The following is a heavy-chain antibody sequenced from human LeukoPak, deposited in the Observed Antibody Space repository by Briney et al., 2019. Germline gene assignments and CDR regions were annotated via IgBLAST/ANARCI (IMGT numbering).Heavy chain of an antibody. Sequence: KTGGSLRLSCAASGFTFSSYSMNWVRQAPGGGLEWVSSISSSSSYIYYADSVKGRFTISRDNAKNSLYLQMNSLRAEDTAVYYCAREGGLQLWGFGYWGQGTLVTVSS. CDR3: AREGGLQLWGFGY. CDR1: GFTFSSYS. J-gene: IGHJ4*02. CDR2: ISSSSSYI. D-gene: IGHD5-18*01. V-gene: IGHV3-21*01.